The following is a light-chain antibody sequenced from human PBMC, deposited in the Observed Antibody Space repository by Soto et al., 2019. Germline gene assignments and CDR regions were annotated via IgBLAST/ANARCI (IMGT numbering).Light chain of an antibody. J-gene: IGKJ1*01. V-gene: IGKV3-15*01. CDR1: QSVSSN. CDR3: QQYNIWPRT. Sequence: EIVMTQSPATLSVSPGERATLSCRASQSVSSNLAWYQQRPGQAPRLLMYGASTRATGFPARFSGSGSGTEFTLTISSLQSEDFALYFCQQYNIWPRTFGQGTKVEI. CDR2: GAS.